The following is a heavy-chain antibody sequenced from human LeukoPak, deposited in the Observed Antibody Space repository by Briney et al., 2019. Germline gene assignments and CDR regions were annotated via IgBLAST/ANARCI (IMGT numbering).Heavy chain of an antibody. V-gene: IGHV4-34*01. CDR3: ASRNQLLPHNWFDP. CDR2: INHSGST. J-gene: IGHJ5*02. D-gene: IGHD2-2*01. CDR1: GGSFSGYY. Sequence: SSETLSLTCAVYGGSFSGYYWSWIRQPPGKGLEWIGEINHSGSTNYNPSLKSRVTISVDTSKNQFSLKLSSVTAADTAVYYCASRNQLLPHNWFDPWGQGTLVTVSS.